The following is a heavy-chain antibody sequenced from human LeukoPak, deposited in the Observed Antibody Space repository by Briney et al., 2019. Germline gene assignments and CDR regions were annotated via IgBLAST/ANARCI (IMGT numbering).Heavy chain of an antibody. D-gene: IGHD3-9*01. CDR3: ARARYVNSFYAFDI. CDR2: LSKSGNT. CDR1: GGSISSYY. Sequence: SETLSLPCTVSGGSISSYYWSWIRLPPGKGLEWIGYLSKSGNTNYSPSLKSRVTIFGDTSKNQFFLKLSSVTAADTAVYYCARARYVNSFYAFDIWGQGPLLTVSS. J-gene: IGHJ3*02. V-gene: IGHV4-59*01.